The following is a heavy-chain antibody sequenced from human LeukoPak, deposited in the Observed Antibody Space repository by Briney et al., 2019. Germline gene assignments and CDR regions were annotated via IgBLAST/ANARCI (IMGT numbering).Heavy chain of an antibody. Sequence: SETLSLTCTVSGGSVSGYYWTWIRQPPGKGLEWIAYMYYGGSTNHNPSLKSRVIISIDTSKNQVSLKLSSVTAADTAVYYCARGGAATWYYFDYWGQGTLVTVSS. D-gene: IGHD2-15*01. J-gene: IGHJ4*02. CDR1: GGSVSGYY. V-gene: IGHV4-59*02. CDR2: MYYGGST. CDR3: ARGGAATWYYFDY.